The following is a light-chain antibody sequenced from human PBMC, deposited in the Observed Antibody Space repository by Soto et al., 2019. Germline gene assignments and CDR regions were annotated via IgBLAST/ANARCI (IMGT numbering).Light chain of an antibody. Sequence: EIVLTQSPATPSLSPGERATLSCRASQSVSSYLAWYQQKPGQAPRLLIYDASNRATGIPARFSGSGSGTDFTLTISSLEPEDFAVYYCQQRSNWRSTFGGGTKVEIK. CDR2: DAS. CDR1: QSVSSY. CDR3: QQRSNWRST. V-gene: IGKV3-11*01. J-gene: IGKJ4*01.